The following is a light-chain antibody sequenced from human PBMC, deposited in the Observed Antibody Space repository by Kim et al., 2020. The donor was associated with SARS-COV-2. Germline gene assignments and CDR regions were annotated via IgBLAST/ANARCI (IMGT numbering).Light chain of an antibody. Sequence: PGERATLSCRASQSVNSSYLAWYQQKPGQAPRLLIYGASSRATGIPDRFSGSGSGTDFTLTISRLEPEDFAVYYCQQYGSSPPYTFGQGTKLEIK. CDR2: GAS. CDR3: QQYGSSPPYT. J-gene: IGKJ2*01. V-gene: IGKV3-20*01. CDR1: QSVNSSY.